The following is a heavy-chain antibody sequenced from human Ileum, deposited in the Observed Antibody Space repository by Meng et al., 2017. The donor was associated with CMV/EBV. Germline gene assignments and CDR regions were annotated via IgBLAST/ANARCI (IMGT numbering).Heavy chain of an antibody. CDR3: AREIIMAARAFGY. Sequence: QVQAAQSGTGVKKPGASVKVSCKPSGYTFTDYYMHWVRQAPGQGLEWMGWIKPHSGDTKYEKKFQGRVTITSDTSISTVYMELTRLTPDDTAIYYCAREIIMAARAFGYWGQGTLVTVSS. J-gene: IGHJ4*02. V-gene: IGHV1-2*02. D-gene: IGHD5-12*01. CDR2: IKPHSGDT. CDR1: GYTFTDYY.